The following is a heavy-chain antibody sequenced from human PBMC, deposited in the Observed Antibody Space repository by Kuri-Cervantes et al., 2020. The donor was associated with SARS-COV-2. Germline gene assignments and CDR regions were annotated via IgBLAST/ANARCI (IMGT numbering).Heavy chain of an antibody. CDR3: ARAGGNWELPFDY. J-gene: IGHJ4*02. D-gene: IGHD3-10*01. CDR2: IYYSGST. Sequence: GSLRLSCAVYGGSFSGYYWSWIRQPPGKGLEWIGYIYYSGSTSYNPSLKSRVTISVDTSKNQFSLKLSSVTAADTAVYYCARAGGNWELPFDYWGQGTLVTVSS. V-gene: IGHV4-59*01. CDR1: GGSFSGYY.